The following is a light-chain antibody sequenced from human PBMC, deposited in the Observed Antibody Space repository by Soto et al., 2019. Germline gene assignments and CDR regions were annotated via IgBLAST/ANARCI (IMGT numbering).Light chain of an antibody. Sequence: QSALTQPPSASGSPGQSVTISCTGTSSDVGGYNYVSWYQQHPGRAPKLLIYEVTKRPSGVPDRFSGSKSGNTASLTVSGLQDEDEADYYCSSYAGSSTYVFGHGTKPTVL. CDR1: SSDVGGYNY. CDR3: SSYAGSSTYV. J-gene: IGLJ1*01. CDR2: EVT. V-gene: IGLV2-8*01.